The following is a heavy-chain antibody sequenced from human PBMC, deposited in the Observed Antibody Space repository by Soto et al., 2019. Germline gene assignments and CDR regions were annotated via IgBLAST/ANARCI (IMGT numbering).Heavy chain of an antibody. CDR1: GFTFSSYW. D-gene: IGHD5-12*01. Sequence: GGSLRLSCAASGFTFSSYWMHWVRQAPGKGLVWVSRINSDGSSTSYADSVKGRFTISRDNAKNTLYLQMNSLRAEDTAVYYCARDARRWLRSRGNDYWGQGTLVTVSS. CDR2: INSDGSST. J-gene: IGHJ4*02. V-gene: IGHV3-74*01. CDR3: ARDARRWLRSRGNDY.